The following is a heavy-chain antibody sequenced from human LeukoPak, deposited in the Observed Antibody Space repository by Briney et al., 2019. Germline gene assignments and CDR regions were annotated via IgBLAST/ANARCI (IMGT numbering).Heavy chain of an antibody. V-gene: IGHV4-34*01. J-gene: IGHJ6*04. Sequence: SETLSLTCAVYGGSFSGYYWSWIRQPPGKGLEWIGEINHSGSTNYNPSLKSRVTIPVDTSKNQFSLKLSSVTAADTAVYYCARGYTHYGMDVWGKGTTVTVSS. D-gene: IGHD2-2*02. CDR1: GGSFSGYY. CDR2: INHSGST. CDR3: ARGYTHYGMDV.